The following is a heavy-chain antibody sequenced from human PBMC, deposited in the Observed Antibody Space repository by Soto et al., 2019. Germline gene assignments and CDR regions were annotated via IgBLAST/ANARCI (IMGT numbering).Heavy chain of an antibody. V-gene: IGHV3-13*04. CDR1: GFTFSSYD. D-gene: IGHD3-3*02. J-gene: IGHJ3*02. Sequence: GGSLRLSCAASGFTFSSYDMHWVRQAIGKGLEWVSAIGTAGDTYYPGSVKGRFTISRENAKNSLYLQMNSLRAGDTAVYYCARALLGRPAFDIWGQGTMVTVSS. CDR2: IGTAGDT. CDR3: ARALLGRPAFDI.